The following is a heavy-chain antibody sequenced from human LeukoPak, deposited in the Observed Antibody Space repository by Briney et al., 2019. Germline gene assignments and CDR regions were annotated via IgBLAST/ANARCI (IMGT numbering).Heavy chain of an antibody. CDR3: ARESCSGSYSPYYYMDV. CDR1: GGSFSGYY. CDR2: INHSGST. V-gene: IGHV4-34*01. Sequence: PSETLSLTCAVYGGSFSGYYWSWIRQLPGKGLEWIGEINHSGSTNYNPSLKSRVTISVDTSKNQFSLKLSSVTAADTAVYYCARESCSGSYSPYYYMDVWGKGTTVTVSS. D-gene: IGHD1-26*01. J-gene: IGHJ6*03.